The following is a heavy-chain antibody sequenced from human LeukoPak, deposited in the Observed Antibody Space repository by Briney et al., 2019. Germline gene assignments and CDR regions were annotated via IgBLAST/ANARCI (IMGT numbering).Heavy chain of an antibody. CDR3: ARDSGEKWLVVRHFDF. J-gene: IGHJ4*02. V-gene: IGHV4-39*07. CDR2: IFYSGTT. Sequence: SETLSLTCTVSGGSIRSTTYYWGWIRQPPGKGLEWIGTIFYSGTTYYNPSLKSRVTISIDTSKDQFSLNINSVTAADTAIYYCARDSGEKWLVVRHFDFWGQGTLVTVSS. CDR1: GGSIRSTTYY. D-gene: IGHD6-19*01.